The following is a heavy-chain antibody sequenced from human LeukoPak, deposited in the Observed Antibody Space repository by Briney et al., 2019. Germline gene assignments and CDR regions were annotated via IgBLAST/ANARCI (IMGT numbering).Heavy chain of an antibody. V-gene: IGHV3-9*01. CDR2: ISWNSGSI. J-gene: IGHJ6*02. CDR3: AKEQYYYDSGSYFMDV. D-gene: IGHD3-10*01. CDR1: GFTFEDYA. Sequence: GGSLRLFCAASGFTFEDYAKHWVRQVPRKGLEWVSHISWNSGSIDYADSVKGRFTISRDNAKNSLYLHMNSLRAEDTALYYCAKEQYYYDSGSYFMDVWGQGTAVTVSS.